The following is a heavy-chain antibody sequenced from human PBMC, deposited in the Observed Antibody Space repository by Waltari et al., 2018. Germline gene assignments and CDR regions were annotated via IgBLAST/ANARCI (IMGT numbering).Heavy chain of an antibody. CDR3: ARPRSGSYLDDAFDI. Sequence: QVQLQESGPGLVKPSETLSLTCAVSGYSISSGYYWGWIRQPPGKGLEWIGSIDHSGSTYYNPSLKSRVTISVDTSKNQFSLKLSSVTAADTAVYYCARPRSGSYLDDAFDIWGQGTMVTVSS. CDR1: GYSISSGYY. J-gene: IGHJ3*02. D-gene: IGHD1-26*01. CDR2: IDHSGST. V-gene: IGHV4-38-2*01.